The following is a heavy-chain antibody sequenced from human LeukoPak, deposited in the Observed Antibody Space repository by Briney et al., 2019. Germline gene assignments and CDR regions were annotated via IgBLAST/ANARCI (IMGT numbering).Heavy chain of an antibody. Sequence: GGSLRLSCAASGFTFSSNWRSWVRQVPGKGLERVANIKPDGSVKQYAQSVKGRFTISRDNTRNSLDLQMSSLRAEDTAVYYCASGSHCDFWGQGTLVTVSS. V-gene: IGHV3-7*01. J-gene: IGHJ4*02. CDR1: GFTFSSNW. CDR2: IKPDGSVK. CDR3: ASGSHCDF.